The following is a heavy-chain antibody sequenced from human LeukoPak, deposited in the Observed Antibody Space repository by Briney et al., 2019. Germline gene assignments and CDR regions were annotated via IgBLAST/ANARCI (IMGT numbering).Heavy chain of an antibody. CDR3: ARDVAHSSGWTVFDY. J-gene: IGHJ4*02. CDR1: GFTVSSNY. CDR2: IYSGGST. D-gene: IGHD6-19*01. Sequence: PGGSLRLSCAASGFTVSSNYMSWVRQAPGKGLEWVSVIYSGGSTYYADSVKGRFTISRDNSKNTLYLQMNSLRAEDTAVYYCARDVAHSSGWTVFDYWGQGTLVTVSS. V-gene: IGHV3-53*01.